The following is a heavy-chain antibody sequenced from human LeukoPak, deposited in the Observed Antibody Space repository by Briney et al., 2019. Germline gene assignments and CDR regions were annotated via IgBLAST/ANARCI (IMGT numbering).Heavy chain of an antibody. D-gene: IGHD2-21*01. Sequence: GGSLRLSCAASGFTFSSYAMSWVRQAPGKGLEWVSAISGSGGSTYYADSVKGRFTISRDNSKNTLYLQMNSLRAEDAAVYYCAKDHSWLPYFDYWGQGTLVTVSS. CDR2: ISGSGGST. CDR3: AKDHSWLPYFDY. V-gene: IGHV3-23*01. CDR1: GFTFSSYA. J-gene: IGHJ4*02.